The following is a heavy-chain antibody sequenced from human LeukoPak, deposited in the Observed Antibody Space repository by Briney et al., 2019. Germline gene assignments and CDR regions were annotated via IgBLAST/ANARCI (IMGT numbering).Heavy chain of an antibody. D-gene: IGHD3/OR15-3a*01. J-gene: IGHJ2*01. CDR1: GFTFSSYA. V-gene: IGHV3-23*01. CDR3: ARDVDHWYFDL. Sequence: GGSLRLSCAASGFTFSSYAMSWVRQAPGKGLEWVSAISGSGGSTYYADSVKGRFTISRDNSKNTLYLQMSSLRAEDTAVYYCARDVDHWYFDLWGRGTLVTVSS. CDR2: ISGSGGST.